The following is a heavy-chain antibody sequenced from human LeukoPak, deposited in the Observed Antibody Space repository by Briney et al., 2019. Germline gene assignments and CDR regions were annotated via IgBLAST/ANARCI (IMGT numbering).Heavy chain of an antibody. J-gene: IGHJ5*02. CDR3: ARAREMATVNWFDP. Sequence: SVKVSCKASGGTFSSYAFSWVRQAPGQGLEWMGGIIPIFGTANYAQKFQGRVTITTDESTSTAYMELSSLRSEDTAVYYCARAREMATVNWFDPWGQGTLVTVSS. CDR1: GGTFSSYA. V-gene: IGHV1-69*05. CDR2: IIPIFGTA. D-gene: IGHD5-24*01.